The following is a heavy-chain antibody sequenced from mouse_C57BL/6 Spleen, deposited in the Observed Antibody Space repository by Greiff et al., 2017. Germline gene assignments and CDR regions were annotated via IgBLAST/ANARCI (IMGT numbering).Heavy chain of an antibody. CDR3: AIEDSSGYVPYCYAKDD. J-gene: IGHJ4*01. D-gene: IGHD3-2*02. CDR1: GYTFTSYW. Sequence: QVQLQQPGAELVKPGASVKVSCKASGYTFTSYWMHWVKQRPGQGLEWIGRIHPSDSGTNYNQKFKGKATLTVDKSSSTAYMQLSSLTSEDSAVYYCAIEDSSGYVPYCYAKDDWGQGTSVTVSS. CDR2: IHPSDSGT. V-gene: IGHV1-74*01.